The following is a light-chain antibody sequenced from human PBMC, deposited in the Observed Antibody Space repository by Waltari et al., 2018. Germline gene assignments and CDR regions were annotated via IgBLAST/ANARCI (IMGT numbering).Light chain of an antibody. Sequence: EIVMTQSPATLPVSPGERVTLSCRASQSLRSTLVWYQQKPGRAPSFLIYGASTRATGIPARFSGSGSGTEFTLTISSLQSEDFAVYFCQQYADWPPTFGQGTKVEIK. J-gene: IGKJ1*01. CDR2: GAS. CDR3: QQYADWPPT. CDR1: QSLRST. V-gene: IGKV3-15*01.